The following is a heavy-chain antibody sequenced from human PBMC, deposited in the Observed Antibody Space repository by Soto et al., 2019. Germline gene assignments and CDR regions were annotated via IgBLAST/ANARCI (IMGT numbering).Heavy chain of an antibody. CDR1: GDSISSTNW. J-gene: IGHJ5*02. D-gene: IGHD2-2*01. CDR3: TRARQFCTSTSCYLDP. Sequence: PSETLSLTCAVSGDSISSTNWWNWVRQPPGKGMEWIGEIHHSGSTNYNPSLKSRVTISVDKSKNQVSLKLNSVTAADTAVYYCTRARQFCTSTSCYLDPWGQGTLVTVSS. CDR2: IHHSGST. V-gene: IGHV4-4*02.